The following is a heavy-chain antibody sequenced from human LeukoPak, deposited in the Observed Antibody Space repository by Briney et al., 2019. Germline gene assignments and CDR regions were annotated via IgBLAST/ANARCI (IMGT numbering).Heavy chain of an antibody. D-gene: IGHD5-18*01. CDR3: AKGDVDTAMVISY. Sequence: GGSLRLSCAASGFTFSSYSMSWVRQAPGKGLEWVANIKQDGSEKNYVGSVKGRFTIARDNAKNSLYLQMNSLRAEDTAVYYCAKGDVDTAMVISYWGQGTLVTVSS. V-gene: IGHV3-7*01. CDR1: GFTFSSYS. CDR2: IKQDGSEK. J-gene: IGHJ4*02.